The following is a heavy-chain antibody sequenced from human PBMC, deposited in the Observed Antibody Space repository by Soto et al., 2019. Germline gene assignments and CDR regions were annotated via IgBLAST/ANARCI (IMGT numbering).Heavy chain of an antibody. Sequence: SVKVSCKASGCTFTSYAISWVRQAPGQGLEWMGGMIPIFGTANYAQKFQGRVTITADESTSTAYMELSSLRSEDTAVYYCATSAESGYRSTNYYYHGMDVWGQGTTVTVSS. J-gene: IGHJ6*02. D-gene: IGHD3-22*01. CDR1: GCTFTSYA. V-gene: IGHV1-69*13. CDR3: ATSAESGYRSTNYYYHGMDV. CDR2: MIPIFGTA.